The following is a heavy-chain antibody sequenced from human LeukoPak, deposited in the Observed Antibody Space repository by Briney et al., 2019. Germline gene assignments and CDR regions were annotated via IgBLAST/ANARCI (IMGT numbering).Heavy chain of an antibody. D-gene: IGHD3-22*01. CDR2: FDPEDGET. V-gene: IGHV1-24*01. CDR1: GYTLTELS. J-gene: IGHJ1*01. Sequence: ASVKVSRKVSGYTLTELSMHWVRQAPGKGLEWMGGFDPEDGETIYAQKFQGRVTMTEDTSTDTAYMELSSLRSEDTAVHYCATVISSGYSQRYFQHWGQGTLVTVSS. CDR3: ATVISSGYSQRYFQH.